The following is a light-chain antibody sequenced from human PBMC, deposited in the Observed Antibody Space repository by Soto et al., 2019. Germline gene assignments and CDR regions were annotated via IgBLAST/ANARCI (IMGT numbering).Light chain of an antibody. V-gene: IGLV2-14*01. CDR1: SSDVGGYNY. Sequence: SALTQPASVSASPGQSITISCTGTSSDVGGYNYVSWYQQHPGKAPKLMIYDVSNRPSGVSNRFSGSKSGNTASLTISGLQAEDEADYYCSSYTSSSTRVFGTGTKVTVL. J-gene: IGLJ1*01. CDR2: DVS. CDR3: SSYTSSSTRV.